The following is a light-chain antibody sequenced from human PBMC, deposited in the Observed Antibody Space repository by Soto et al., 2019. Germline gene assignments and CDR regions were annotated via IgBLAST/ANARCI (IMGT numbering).Light chain of an antibody. CDR3: QQGYSTPIT. V-gene: IGKV1-39*01. J-gene: IGKJ5*01. Sequence: IEVTQSPSSLAASLGDRVTITCRASQTIGTYVNWYRQKSGAAPELLIYDASTLQSGAPSRFRGGASGTDFTLTISSLQLDDFAAYYCQQGYSTPITFGQGTRLEIK. CDR1: QTIGTY. CDR2: DAS.